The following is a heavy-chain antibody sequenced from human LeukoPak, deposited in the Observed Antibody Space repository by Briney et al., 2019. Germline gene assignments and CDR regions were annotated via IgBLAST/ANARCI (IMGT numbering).Heavy chain of an antibody. Sequence: GGSLRLSCAASGFTFSSYAMSWVRQAPGKGLEWVSSISSSSSYIYYADSVKGRFTISRDNAKNSLYLQMNSLRAEDTAVYYCARDGSIAARLYWGQGTLVTVSS. V-gene: IGHV3-21*01. CDR2: ISSSSSYI. CDR1: GFTFSSYA. CDR3: ARDGSIAARLY. J-gene: IGHJ4*02. D-gene: IGHD6-6*01.